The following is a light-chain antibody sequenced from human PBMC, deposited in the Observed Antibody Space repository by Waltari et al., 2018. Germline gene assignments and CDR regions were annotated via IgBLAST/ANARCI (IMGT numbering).Light chain of an antibody. CDR2: SNN. CDR1: SSNIGSNP. Sequence: QSVLTQPPSASGTPGQRVTIPCSGSSSNIGSNPVNWYQQLPGTAPKPPIYSNNQRPSGVPDRFSGSKSGTSASLAISGLQSEDEADYYCAAWDDSLNGVVFGGGTKLTVL. J-gene: IGLJ2*01. CDR3: AAWDDSLNGVV. V-gene: IGLV1-44*01.